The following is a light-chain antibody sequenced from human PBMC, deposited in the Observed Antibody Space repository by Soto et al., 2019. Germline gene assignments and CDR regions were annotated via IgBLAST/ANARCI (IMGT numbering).Light chain of an antibody. CDR1: QSSSSW. J-gene: IGKJ5*01. V-gene: IGKV1-39*01. Sequence: DIQMTQYTSTLSASVGDRVTITCRASQSSSSWLAWYQPKPGKAPKLLIFAASSLQSGVPSRFSGSGSWTDFTLTITRLQPEDFATYYCQQSYSTPITFGQGTRLEI. CDR2: AAS. CDR3: QQSYSTPIT.